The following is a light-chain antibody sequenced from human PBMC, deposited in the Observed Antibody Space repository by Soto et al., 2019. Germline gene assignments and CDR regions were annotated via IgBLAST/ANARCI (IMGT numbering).Light chain of an antibody. V-gene: IGLV3-21*04. CDR3: QVWDSSSDHVV. CDR2: YDN. CDR1: NIGSKS. Sequence: SYELTQPPSVSVAPGKTARITCGGNNIGSKSVHWYQQKPGQAPRLVISYDNDRPSGIPERFSGSGSGNTATVTISRVEVGDEADYYCQVWDSSSDHVVFGGGTKLTVL. J-gene: IGLJ3*02.